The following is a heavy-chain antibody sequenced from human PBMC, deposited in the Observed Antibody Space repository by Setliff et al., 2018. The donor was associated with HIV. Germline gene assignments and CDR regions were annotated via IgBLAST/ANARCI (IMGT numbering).Heavy chain of an antibody. V-gene: IGHV4-34*01. CDR3: TRSLVVTAHLDY. Sequence: SETLSLTCALYGGSFSDYYWSWIRQPPGMGLEWIGEVNRGRRTNYNSSLKNRVTISVDTSKNQFSLELNSVTAADTAVYYCTRSLVVTAHLDYWGQGTLVTVSS. CDR2: VNRGRRT. J-gene: IGHJ4*02. CDR1: GGSFSDYY. D-gene: IGHD2-21*02.